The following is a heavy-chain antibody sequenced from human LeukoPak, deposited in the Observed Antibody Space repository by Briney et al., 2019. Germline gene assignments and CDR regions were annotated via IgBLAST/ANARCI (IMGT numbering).Heavy chain of an antibody. V-gene: IGHV1-2*02. CDR1: GYTFTDYY. D-gene: IGHD6-19*01. CDR2: INPNSAAT. Sequence: GASVKVSCKASGYTFTDYYTHWVRQAPGQGLEWMGWINPNSAATNYAQKFEGRVTMTRDTSISTAYMELSRLRSDDTAVYYCAREDSGWYVDYWGQGTLVTVSS. CDR3: AREDSGWYVDY. J-gene: IGHJ4*02.